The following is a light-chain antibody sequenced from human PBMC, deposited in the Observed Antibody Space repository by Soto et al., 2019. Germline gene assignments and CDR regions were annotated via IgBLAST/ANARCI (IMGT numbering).Light chain of an antibody. CDR2: DTS. CDR3: QQRYIWPPIT. Sequence: EILLTQSPATLSLSPGERATLSCRASQTVITYLAWYPQKPGQAPRLVIYDTSNRASGIPARFSGSGSGTDFTLTIDSIEPEDFAVYYCQQRYIWPPITFGQGTRLEI. CDR1: QTVITY. J-gene: IGKJ5*01. V-gene: IGKV3-11*01.